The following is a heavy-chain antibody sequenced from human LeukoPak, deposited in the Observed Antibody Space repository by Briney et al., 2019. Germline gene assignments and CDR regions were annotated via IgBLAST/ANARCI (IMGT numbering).Heavy chain of an antibody. CDR2: IYYSGST. CDR3: ARESGGVVTNARYFDL. Sequence: PSETLSLTCTVSGGSISSYYWSWIRQPPGKGLEWIGYIYYSGSTNYNPSLKSRVTISVDTSKNHFSLKLSSVTAADTAVYYCARESGGVVTNARYFDLWGRSTLVTVSS. J-gene: IGHJ2*01. CDR1: GGSISSYY. D-gene: IGHD3-3*01. V-gene: IGHV4-59*01.